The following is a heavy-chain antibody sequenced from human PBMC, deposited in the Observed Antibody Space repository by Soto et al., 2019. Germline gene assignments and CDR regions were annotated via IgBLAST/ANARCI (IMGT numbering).Heavy chain of an antibody. V-gene: IGHV3-30-3*01. CDR2: ISYDGSNK. CDR1: GFTFSSYA. Sequence: QVQLVESGGGVVQPGRSLRLSCAASGFTFSSYAMHWVRQAPGNWLEWVAVISYDGSNKYYAYSVKGRFTISRDNSKNTLYLQMNSLRAEDKAVYYCARDPLWGTAMVLWYCDLWGRGTLVTVSS. CDR3: ARDPLWGTAMVLWYCDL. D-gene: IGHD5-18*01. J-gene: IGHJ2*01.